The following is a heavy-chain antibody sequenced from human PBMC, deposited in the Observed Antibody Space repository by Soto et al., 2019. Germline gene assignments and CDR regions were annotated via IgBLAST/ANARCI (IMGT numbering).Heavy chain of an antibody. CDR1: GFTFRSYW. J-gene: IGHJ4*02. Sequence: EVQLVESGGGLVQPGGSLRLSCAGSGFTFRSYWMSWVRQAPGKGLEWVANINQDGNDKFYMDSMKGRFTISRDNTENSLYLQMNSLRAEDTAVYYCARVWNDGRIDYWGQGTLVTVSS. D-gene: IGHD1-1*01. CDR2: INQDGNDK. CDR3: ARVWNDGRIDY. V-gene: IGHV3-7*01.